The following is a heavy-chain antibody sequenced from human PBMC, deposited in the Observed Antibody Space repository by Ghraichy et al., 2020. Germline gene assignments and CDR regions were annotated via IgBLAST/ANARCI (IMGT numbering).Heavy chain of an antibody. CDR1: GFTFSSYW. V-gene: IGHV3-7*01. CDR3: ARDRFADSSGWYQERADY. Sequence: GGSLRLSCAASGFTFSSYWMSWVRQAPGKGLEWVANIKQDGSEKYYVDSVKGRFTISRDNAKNSLYLQMNSLRAEDTAVYYCARDRFADSSGWYQERADYWGQGTLVTVSS. D-gene: IGHD6-19*01. CDR2: IKQDGSEK. J-gene: IGHJ4*02.